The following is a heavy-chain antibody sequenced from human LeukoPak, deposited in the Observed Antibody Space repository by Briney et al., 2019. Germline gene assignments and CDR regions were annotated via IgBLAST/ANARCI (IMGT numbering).Heavy chain of an antibody. D-gene: IGHD7-27*01. Sequence: PSETLSLTCTVSGGSISRGDYYWRWLRQPPGRGREWIGYIYYSASTYYNPSLKSRVTISVDTSKNQFSLKLSSVTAADTAVYYCARGGPAGAVDYWGQGTLVTVSS. J-gene: IGHJ4*02. V-gene: IGHV4-30-4*01. CDR1: GGSISRGDYY. CDR3: ARGGPAGAVDY. CDR2: IYYSAST.